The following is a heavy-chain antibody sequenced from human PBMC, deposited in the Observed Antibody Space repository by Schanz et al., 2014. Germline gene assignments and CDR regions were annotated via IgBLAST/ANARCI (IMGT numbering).Heavy chain of an antibody. J-gene: IGHJ4*02. CDR2: IIPVLNIA. Sequence: QLPLVQSGAEVKKPGSSVKVSCKLSGGTFSSYTISWMRQAPGQGLEWMGKIIPVLNIATYAQRFQGRVTITADKSTFTAYMDVSSLRSEDTAVYYCASSGAGYSSSWDFDYWGQGTLVTVSS. V-gene: IGHV1-69*02. CDR3: ASSGAGYSSSWDFDY. D-gene: IGHD6-13*01. CDR1: GGTFSSYT.